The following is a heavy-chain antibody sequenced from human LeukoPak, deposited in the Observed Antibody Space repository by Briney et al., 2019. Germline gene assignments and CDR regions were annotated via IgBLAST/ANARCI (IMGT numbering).Heavy chain of an antibody. J-gene: IGHJ3*02. CDR1: GGSISSCY. CDR2: IYTSGST. V-gene: IGHV4-4*07. CDR3: ARDPGPLYYYGSDAFDI. D-gene: IGHD3-10*01. Sequence: SETLSLTCTVSGGSISSCYWSWIRQPAGKGLEWIGRIYTSGSTNYNPSLKSRVTMSVDTSKNQFSLKLSSVTAADTAVYYCARDPGPLYYYGSDAFDIWGQGTMVTVSS.